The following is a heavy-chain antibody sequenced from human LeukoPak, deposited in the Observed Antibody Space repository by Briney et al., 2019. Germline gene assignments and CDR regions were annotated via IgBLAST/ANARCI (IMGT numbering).Heavy chain of an antibody. J-gene: IGHJ4*02. CDR1: GFTFSSYA. Sequence: PGGSLRLSCAASGFTFSSYAMSWVRQAPGKGLEWVSAISGSGGSTYYADSVKGRFTISRDNSKNTLYLQMNSLRAEDTAVYYCARGRTLRYAKFDYWGQGTLVTVSS. CDR2: ISGSGGST. V-gene: IGHV3-23*01. CDR3: ARGRTLRYAKFDY. D-gene: IGHD3-9*01.